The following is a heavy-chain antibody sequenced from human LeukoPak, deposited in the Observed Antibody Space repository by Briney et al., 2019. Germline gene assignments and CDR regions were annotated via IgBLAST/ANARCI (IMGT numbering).Heavy chain of an antibody. V-gene: IGHV1-2*02. CDR2: INPNSGGT. Sequence: ASVKVSCKASGYTFTGYYMHWVRQAPRRQGLEWMGWINPNSGGTHYAQKFQGRVTITMDTSISTAYMELSRLRSDDTAVCYCARTSSSGDCFDYWGQGTLVIVSS. CDR3: ARTSSSGDCFDY. CDR1: GYTFTGYY. D-gene: IGHD3-10*01. J-gene: IGHJ4*02.